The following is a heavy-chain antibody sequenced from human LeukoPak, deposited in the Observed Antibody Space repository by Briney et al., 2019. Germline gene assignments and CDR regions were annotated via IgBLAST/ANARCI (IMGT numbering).Heavy chain of an antibody. CDR1: GGSISSYY. V-gene: IGHV4-34*01. CDR3: ASASDVDGFDP. J-gene: IGHJ5*02. D-gene: IGHD5-24*01. Sequence: SETLSLTCTVSGGSISSYYWSWIRQPPGKGLEWIGEINHSGSTNYNPSLKSRVTISVDTSKNQFSLKLSSVTAADTAVYYCASASDVDGFDPWGQGTLVTVSS. CDR2: INHSGST.